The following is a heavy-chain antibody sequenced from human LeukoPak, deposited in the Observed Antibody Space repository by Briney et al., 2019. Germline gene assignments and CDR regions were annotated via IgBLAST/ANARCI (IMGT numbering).Heavy chain of an antibody. CDR2: ISGSGGST. CDR3: AKGTDGLLWFGELGLLDI. D-gene: IGHD3-10*01. J-gene: IGHJ3*02. V-gene: IGHV3-23*01. Sequence: GGSLRLSCAASGFTFSSYAMSWVRQAPGKGLEWVSAISGSGGSTYYADSVKGRFTISRDNSKYTLYLQMNSLRAEDTAVYYCAKGTDGLLWFGELGLLDIWGQGTMVTVSS. CDR1: GFTFSSYA.